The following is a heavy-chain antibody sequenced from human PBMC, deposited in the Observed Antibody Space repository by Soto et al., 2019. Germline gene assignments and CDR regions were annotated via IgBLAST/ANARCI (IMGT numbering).Heavy chain of an antibody. D-gene: IGHD2-15*01. CDR3: ASVSEEVVVAAHYYYYYYMDV. Sequence: QVQLVQSGAEVKKPGASVKVSCKASGYTFTSYGISWVRQAPGQGLEWMGWISAYNGNTNYAQKLQGRVTMTPDTSTSTAHMELRSLRSDDTAVYYCASVSEEVVVAAHYYYYYYMDVWGKGTTVTVSS. J-gene: IGHJ6*03. V-gene: IGHV1-18*01. CDR1: GYTFTSYG. CDR2: ISAYNGNT.